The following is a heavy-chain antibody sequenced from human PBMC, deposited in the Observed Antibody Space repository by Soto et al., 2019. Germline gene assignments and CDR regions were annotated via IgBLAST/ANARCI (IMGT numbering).Heavy chain of an antibody. D-gene: IGHD1-26*01. V-gene: IGHV3-30*18. CDR1: GFTFSNYG. CDR3: AKARVRIVGANSFDY. Sequence: PGGSLRLSCVGSGFTFSNYGMHWVRQPPGKGLEWVALISDDGDKRYYADPVRGRLIISRDNSKDTLYLQMNSLGPDDTAVYFCAKARVRIVGANSFDYWGQGTPVTVSS. J-gene: IGHJ4*02. CDR2: ISDDGDKR.